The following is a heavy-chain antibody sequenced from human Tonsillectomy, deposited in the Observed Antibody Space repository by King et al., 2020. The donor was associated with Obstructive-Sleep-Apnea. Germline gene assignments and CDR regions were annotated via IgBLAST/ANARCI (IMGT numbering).Heavy chain of an antibody. Sequence: VQLVESGGGLVQPGRSLRLSCAASGFTFDDYAMHWVRQAPGKGLEWVSGISWNSGSIGYADSVKGRFTISRDNAKNSLYLQMNSLRAEDTALYYCAKEIIGWGFLEHASAFDIWGQGTMVTVSS. CDR3: AKEIIGWGFLEHASAFDI. D-gene: IGHD6-19*01. CDR1: GFTFDDYA. J-gene: IGHJ3*02. CDR2: ISWNSGSI. V-gene: IGHV3-9*01.